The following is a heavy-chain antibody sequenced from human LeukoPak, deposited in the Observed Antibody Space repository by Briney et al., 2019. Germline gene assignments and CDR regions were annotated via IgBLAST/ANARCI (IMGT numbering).Heavy chain of an antibody. D-gene: IGHD6-6*01. J-gene: IGHJ3*02. CDR3: ARDLGRAARSTGDAFDI. CDR1: GGSISSYY. Sequence: SETLSLTCTVSGGSISSYYWSWIRQPAGKGLEWIGRIYTSGSTNYNPSLKSRVTMSVDTSKNQFSLKLSSVTVADTAVYYCARDLGRAARSTGDAFDIWGQGTMVTVSS. CDR2: IYTSGST. V-gene: IGHV4-4*07.